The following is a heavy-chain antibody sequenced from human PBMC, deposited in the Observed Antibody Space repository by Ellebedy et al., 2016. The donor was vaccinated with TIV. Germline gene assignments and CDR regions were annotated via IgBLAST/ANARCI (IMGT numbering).Heavy chain of an antibody. J-gene: IGHJ4*02. Sequence: SVKVSXXASGGTFSSYAISWVRQAPGQGLEWMGGIIPIFGTANYAQKFQGRVTITVDESTSTAYMELSSLRSEDTAVYYCARGGYYYDSSPCDYWGQGTLVTVSS. CDR1: GGTFSSYA. CDR3: ARGGYYYDSSPCDY. D-gene: IGHD3-22*01. CDR2: IIPIFGTA. V-gene: IGHV1-69*13.